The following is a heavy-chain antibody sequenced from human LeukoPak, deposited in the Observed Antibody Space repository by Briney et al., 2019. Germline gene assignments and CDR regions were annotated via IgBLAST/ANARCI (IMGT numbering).Heavy chain of an antibody. Sequence: PGGSLRLSCAASGFTFSSYSLNRVRQAPGKGLEWVSYISSSSSTIYYADSVKGRFTISRDNAKNSLYLQMNSLRAEDPAVYYCARAGTTSFFDWFDPWGQGTLVTVSS. V-gene: IGHV3-48*04. CDR3: ARAGTTSFFDWFDP. CDR2: ISSSSSTI. D-gene: IGHD1-7*01. CDR1: GFTFSSYS. J-gene: IGHJ5*02.